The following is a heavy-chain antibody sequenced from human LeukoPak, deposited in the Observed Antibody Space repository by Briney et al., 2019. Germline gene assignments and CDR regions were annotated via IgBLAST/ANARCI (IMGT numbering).Heavy chain of an antibody. CDR1: GGSFSGYY. CDR2: INHSGST. Sequence: PSETLSLTCAVYGGSFSGYYWSWIRQPPGKGLEWIGEINHSGSTNYNPSLKSRVTVSVDTPKNQFSLKLSSVTAADTAVYYCARGSLLWFGELLSGWFDPWGQGTLVTVSS. D-gene: IGHD3-10*01. J-gene: IGHJ5*02. V-gene: IGHV4-34*01. CDR3: ARGSLLWFGELLSGWFDP.